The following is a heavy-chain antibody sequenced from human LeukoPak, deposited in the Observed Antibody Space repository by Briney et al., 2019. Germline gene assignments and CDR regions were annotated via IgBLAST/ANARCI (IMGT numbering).Heavy chain of an antibody. V-gene: IGHV4-59*11. CDR2: IYYSGST. D-gene: IGHD2-2*02. CDR1: GGSISSHY. CDR3: ARVAAICSSTSCYTWFDP. Sequence: SETLSLTCTVSGGSISSHYWSWIRQPPGKGLEWIGYIYYSGSTNYNPSLKGRVAMSVDTSKNQLSLKLSSVTAADTAVYYCARVAAICSSTSCYTWFDPWGQGTLVTVPS. J-gene: IGHJ5*02.